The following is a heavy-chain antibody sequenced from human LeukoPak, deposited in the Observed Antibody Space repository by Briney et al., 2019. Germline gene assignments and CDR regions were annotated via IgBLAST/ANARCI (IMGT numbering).Heavy chain of an antibody. CDR2: IYYSGST. D-gene: IGHD6-13*01. V-gene: IGHV4-39*01. CDR3: ARLCAAAAGWDYFDY. Sequence: SETLSLTCTVSGGSISSSSYNWGWIRPPPGKGLEWIGSIYYSGSTYYNPSLKSRVTISVDTSKNQFSLKLSSVTAADTAVYYCARLCAAAAGWDYFDYWGQGTLVTVSS. J-gene: IGHJ4*02. CDR1: GGSISSSSYN.